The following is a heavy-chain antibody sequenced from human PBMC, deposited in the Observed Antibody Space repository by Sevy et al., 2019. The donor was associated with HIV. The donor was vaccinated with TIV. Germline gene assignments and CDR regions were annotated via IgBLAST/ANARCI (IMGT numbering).Heavy chain of an antibody. V-gene: IGHV3-7*01. CDR1: AFTFSRYW. CDR3: ARDSGNYYFNY. CDR2: IKQDGSQK. J-gene: IGHJ4*02. D-gene: IGHD1-26*01. Sequence: GGSLRLSCAASAFTFSRYWMGWVRQAPGKGLEWVANIKQDGSQKYYVDSAKGRFTISRDNAKNSLYLQMNSLRAEDTAVYYCARDSGNYYFNYWGQGALVTVSS.